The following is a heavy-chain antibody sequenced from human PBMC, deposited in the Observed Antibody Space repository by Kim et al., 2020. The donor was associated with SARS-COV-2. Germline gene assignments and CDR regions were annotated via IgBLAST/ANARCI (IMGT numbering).Heavy chain of an antibody. Sequence: SETLSLTCTVSGGSISSYYWSWIRQPAGKGLEWIGRIYTSGSTNYNPSLKGRVTMSVDTSKNQFSLKLSSVTAADTAVYYCARDVGQVVIWLGDAFDIWGQGTMVTVSS. D-gene: IGHD3-22*01. CDR3: ARDVGQVVIWLGDAFDI. V-gene: IGHV4-4*07. J-gene: IGHJ3*02. CDR2: IYTSGST. CDR1: GGSISSYY.